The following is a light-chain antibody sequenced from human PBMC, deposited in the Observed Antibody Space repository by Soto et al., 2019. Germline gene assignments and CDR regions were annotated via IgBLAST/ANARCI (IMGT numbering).Light chain of an antibody. CDR2: VAS. CDR1: QSISSY. CDR3: QQYENYWT. Sequence: DIQMTQSPSSLSASVGDRVTITCLASQSISSYLNWYQQKPGKAPNLLIYVASSLQSEVPSRFSGSGSGTEFTLTISSLQPEDFGIYYCQQYENYWTFGQGTKVDIK. V-gene: IGKV1-39*01. J-gene: IGKJ1*01.